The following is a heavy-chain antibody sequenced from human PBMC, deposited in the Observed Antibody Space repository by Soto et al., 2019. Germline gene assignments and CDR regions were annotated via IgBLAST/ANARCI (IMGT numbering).Heavy chain of an antibody. CDR1: GGTFSSYA. CDR2: IIPIFGTA. D-gene: IGHD3-16*01. CDR3: ARDYRRWGGAFDI. J-gene: IGHJ3*02. V-gene: IGHV1-69*12. Sequence: QVQLVQSGAEVKKPGSSVKVSCKASGGTFSSYAISWVRQAPGLGLAGMGGIIPIFGTANYAQKFQGRLTITADESTSTAYMELSRLRSEDTAVYYCARDYRRWGGAFDIWGQGTMVTVSS.